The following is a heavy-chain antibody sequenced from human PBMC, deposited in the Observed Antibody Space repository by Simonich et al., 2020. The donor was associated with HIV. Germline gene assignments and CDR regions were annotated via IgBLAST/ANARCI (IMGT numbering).Heavy chain of an antibody. V-gene: IGHV4-39*01. J-gene: IGHJ6*03. CDR1: GGSISSSSYY. CDR2: IYYSGST. D-gene: IGHD4-17*01. CDR3: ARRSTTVTSWGYYYYYMDV. Sequence: QLQLQESGPGLVKPSETLSLTCTVSGGSISSSSYYWGWIRQPPGKVLEWIGSIYYSGSTYNNPSLKSRVTISVDTSKNQFSLKLSSVTAADTAVYYCARRSTTVTSWGYYYYYMDVWGKGTTVTVSS.